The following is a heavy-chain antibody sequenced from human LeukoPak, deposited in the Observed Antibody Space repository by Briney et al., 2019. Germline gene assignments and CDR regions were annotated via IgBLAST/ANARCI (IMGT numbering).Heavy chain of an antibody. D-gene: IGHD2-15*01. CDR3: ARGHCSDSSCYFWFDP. V-gene: IGHV1-2*02. CDR1: GYTFTGYY. J-gene: IGHJ5*02. CDR2: INPNSGGT. Sequence: ASVKVSCKASGYTFTGYYMHWVRQAPGQGLEWMGWINPNSGGTNYVQKFQGRVTMTRDTSISTAYMELSRLRSDDTAVYCCARGHCSDSSCYFWFDPWGQGTLVTVSS.